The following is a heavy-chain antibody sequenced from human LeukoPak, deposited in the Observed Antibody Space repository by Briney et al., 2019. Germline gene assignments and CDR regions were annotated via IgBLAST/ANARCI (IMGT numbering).Heavy chain of an antibody. D-gene: IGHD3-10*01. CDR1: GYTFTSYG. CDR2: ISAYNGNT. Sequence: GASVKVSCKASGYTFTSYGISWVRQAPGQGLEWMGWISAYNGNTNYAQKLQGRVTMTTDKSTSTAYIELRSLRSDDTAVYYCARDKGLWFGELLLMDVWGKGTTVTVSS. J-gene: IGHJ6*03. V-gene: IGHV1-18*01. CDR3: ARDKGLWFGELLLMDV.